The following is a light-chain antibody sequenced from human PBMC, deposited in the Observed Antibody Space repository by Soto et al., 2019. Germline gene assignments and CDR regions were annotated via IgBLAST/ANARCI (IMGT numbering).Light chain of an antibody. Sequence: QSVLTLPPSASGSPGQSVTISCTGTSSDVGGYNYVSWYQQHPGKAPKLVIYEVSKRPSGVPDRFSGSKSGNTASLTVSELQAEDEADYYCSSYAGSNNLVFGGGTKLTVL. CDR2: EVS. CDR3: SSYAGSNNLV. CDR1: SSDVGGYNY. V-gene: IGLV2-8*01. J-gene: IGLJ2*01.